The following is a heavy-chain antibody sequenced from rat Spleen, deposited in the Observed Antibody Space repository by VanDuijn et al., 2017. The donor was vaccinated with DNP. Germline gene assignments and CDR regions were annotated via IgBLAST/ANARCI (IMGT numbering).Heavy chain of an antibody. D-gene: IGHD4-3*01. CDR3: ARGIRATGAMDA. CDR2: IAPGSGGT. J-gene: IGHJ4*01. CDR1: GYTFTSYA. Sequence: QVQLQQSGAELAKPGSSVKISCKASGYTFTSYAMHWIKQTTGQALEWTGYIAPGSGGTKYNEKFKGKATLTVDKSSSTAYMQLSSLTPVDTAVYYCARGIRATGAMDAWGQGTSVTVSS. V-gene: IGHV1-57*01.